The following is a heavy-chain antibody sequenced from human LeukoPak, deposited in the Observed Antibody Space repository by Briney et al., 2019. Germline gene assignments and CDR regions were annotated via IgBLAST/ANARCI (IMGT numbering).Heavy chain of an antibody. Sequence: ASVKVSCKASGYTFTSYDINWVRQATGQGLEWMGWINPKSGGTNDAQKFQGRVTMTRDTSISTAYMELSRLRSDDTAVYYCARGGWTGYNYGSLPEYYFDYWGQGTLVTVSS. V-gene: IGHV1-2*02. J-gene: IGHJ4*02. D-gene: IGHD5-18*01. CDR1: GYTFTSYD. CDR3: ARGGWTGYNYGSLPEYYFDY. CDR2: INPKSGGT.